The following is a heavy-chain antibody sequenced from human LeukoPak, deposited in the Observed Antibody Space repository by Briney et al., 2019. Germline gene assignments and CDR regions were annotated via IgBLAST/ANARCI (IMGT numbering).Heavy chain of an antibody. Sequence: GGSLRLSCTASGFTFNTVWMTWVRQAPGKGLEWVGRIKSKTDGERSDYAAAAKGRFIISRDDSEDTLFLQMNSLKTEDTAVYYCTTVHGAGPVNFDYWGQGSLVTVSS. CDR2: IKSKTDGERS. V-gene: IGHV3-15*01. D-gene: IGHD3-16*01. CDR1: GFTFNTVW. CDR3: TTVHGAGPVNFDY. J-gene: IGHJ4*02.